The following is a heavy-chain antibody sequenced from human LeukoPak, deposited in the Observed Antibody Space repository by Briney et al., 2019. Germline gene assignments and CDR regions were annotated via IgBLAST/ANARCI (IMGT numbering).Heavy chain of an antibody. Sequence: GGSLRLSCAASGFTFSSYSMNWVRQAPGKGLEWVSSISSSSSYIYYADSVKGRFTISRDNAKSSLYLQMNSLRAEDTAVYYCARDQYDILTGYTFDYWGQGTLVTVSS. D-gene: IGHD3-9*01. CDR1: GFTFSSYS. V-gene: IGHV3-21*01. CDR2: ISSSSSYI. J-gene: IGHJ4*02. CDR3: ARDQYDILTGYTFDY.